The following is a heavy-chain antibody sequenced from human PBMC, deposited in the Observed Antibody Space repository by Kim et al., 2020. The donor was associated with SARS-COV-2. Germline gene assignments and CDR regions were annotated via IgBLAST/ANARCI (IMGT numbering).Heavy chain of an antibody. CDR2: MFPSDSDI. D-gene: IGHD6-13*01. Sequence: GESLKISCKGSGYNFNNYWIAWVRQMPGKGLEWMGMMFPSDSDIRYSPSFEGQITISVDKSTTTAHLQWPSLKASDTAIYFCARGDRAGALDNWGQGTLVTVSS. CDR3: ARGDRAGALDN. J-gene: IGHJ4*02. V-gene: IGHV5-51*01. CDR1: GYNFNNYW.